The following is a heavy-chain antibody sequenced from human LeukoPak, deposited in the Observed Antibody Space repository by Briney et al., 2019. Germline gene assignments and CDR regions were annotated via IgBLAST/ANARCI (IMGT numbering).Heavy chain of an antibody. D-gene: IGHD3-10*01. Sequence: GGSLRLSCAASGFTFSSYAMSWVRQAPGKGLEWVSAISGSGGSTYYADSVKGRFTISRDNSKNTLYLQMNSLRAEDTAVYYWARGPGKASFDYWGQGTLVTVSS. V-gene: IGHV3-23*01. CDR1: GFTFSSYA. J-gene: IGHJ4*02. CDR3: ARGPGKASFDY. CDR2: ISGSGGST.